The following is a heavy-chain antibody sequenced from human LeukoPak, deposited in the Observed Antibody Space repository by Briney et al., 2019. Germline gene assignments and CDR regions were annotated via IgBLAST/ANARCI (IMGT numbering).Heavy chain of an antibody. CDR2: INHSGST. V-gene: IGHV4-34*01. Sequence: SETLSLTCAVSGGSISSYYWSWLPQPPGKGLEWIGEINHSGSTNYNPSLKSRVTISVDTSKNQFSLKLSSVTAADTAVYYCARGRPYRRLQLWLTGPFDYWGQGTLVTGSS. D-gene: IGHD5-18*01. J-gene: IGHJ4*02. CDR1: GGSISSYY. CDR3: ARGRPYRRLQLWLTGPFDY.